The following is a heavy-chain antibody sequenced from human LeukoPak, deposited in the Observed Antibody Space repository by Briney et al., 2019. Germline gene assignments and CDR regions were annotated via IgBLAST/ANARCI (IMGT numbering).Heavy chain of an antibody. D-gene: IGHD5-24*01. Sequence: GGSLRLSCAASGFTFRNYWMHWVRQAPGKGLVWVSRVKGDGSFTDYADSVKGRFTISRDNAKNTLYPQMYSLRAEDTAAYYCVRDGDDYNFDYWGQGSLDTVSS. CDR2: VKGDGSFT. J-gene: IGHJ4*02. CDR3: VRDGDDYNFDY. CDR1: GFTFRNYW. V-gene: IGHV3-74*01.